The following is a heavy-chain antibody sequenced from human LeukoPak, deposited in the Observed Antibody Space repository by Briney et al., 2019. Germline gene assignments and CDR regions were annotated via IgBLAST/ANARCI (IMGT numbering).Heavy chain of an antibody. Sequence: GGSLRLSCTASGFTFSSYAMRWVRQAPGKGLEWVSAISGNGGSTYYADSVKGRFTISRDNSKNTLYLQMNSLRAEDTAVYYCAQQWLVLGAFDIWGQGTMVTVSS. D-gene: IGHD6-19*01. CDR3: AQQWLVLGAFDI. CDR2: ISGNGGST. J-gene: IGHJ3*02. CDR1: GFTFSSYA. V-gene: IGHV3-23*01.